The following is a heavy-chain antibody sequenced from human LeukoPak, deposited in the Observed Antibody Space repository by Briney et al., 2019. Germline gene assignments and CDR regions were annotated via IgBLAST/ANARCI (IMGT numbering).Heavy chain of an antibody. Sequence: GGSLRLSCVASGFTFNRFGMNWVRQAPGKGLEWVSYISSSGSTIYYADSVKGRFTISRDNAKNSLSLQMHSLRAEDTAVYYCARDPGYWAVYYFDYWGQGTLVTVSS. CDR2: ISSSGSTI. J-gene: IGHJ4*02. CDR3: ARDPGYWAVYYFDY. CDR1: GFTFNRFG. D-gene: IGHD2-8*02. V-gene: IGHV3-48*04.